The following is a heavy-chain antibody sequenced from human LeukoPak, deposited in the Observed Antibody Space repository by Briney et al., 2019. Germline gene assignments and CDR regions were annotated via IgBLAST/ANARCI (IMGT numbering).Heavy chain of an antibody. V-gene: IGHV1-2*02. J-gene: IGHJ4*02. Sequence: ASVKVSCKASGYTFTSYAMHWVRQAPGQRLEWMGWLNPKIGGTNYAQKFRGRVTLARDTSISTAYMEMSSLKSDDTAVYYCARIPLNLGHCTTSRCRPSPGYWGQGSLVTVSS. CDR3: ARIPLNLGHCTTSRCRPSPGY. CDR1: GYTFTSYA. D-gene: IGHD2-8*01. CDR2: LNPKIGGT.